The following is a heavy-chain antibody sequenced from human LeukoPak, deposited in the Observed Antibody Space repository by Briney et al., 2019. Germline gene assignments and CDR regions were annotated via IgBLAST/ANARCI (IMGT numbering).Heavy chain of an antibody. J-gene: IGHJ5*02. CDR1: GGSISSYY. CDR2: INHSGST. D-gene: IGHD2-2*01. CDR3: ARGGGSCSSTSCLYNWFDP. V-gene: IGHV4-34*01. Sequence: SETLSLTCTVSGGSISSYYWSWIRQPPGKGLEWIGEINHSGSTNYNPSLKSRVTISVDTSKNQFSLKLSSVTAADTAVYYCARGGGSCSSTSCLYNWFDPWGQGTLVTVSS.